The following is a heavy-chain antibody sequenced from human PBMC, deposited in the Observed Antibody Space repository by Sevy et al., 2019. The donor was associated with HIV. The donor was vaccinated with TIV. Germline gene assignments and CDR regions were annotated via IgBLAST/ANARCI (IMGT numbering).Heavy chain of an antibody. D-gene: IGHD3-10*01. Sequence: GGSLRLSCAASGFTFSSSWMLWVRQAPGKGLVWVSRINRDGSDTDYADSVKGRFTIFRDNAKNTLYLQMNSLRAEDTAMYFCTRGYYGSGSNPYFDYWGQGTLVTVSS. CDR3: TRGYYGSGSNPYFDY. V-gene: IGHV3-74*01. J-gene: IGHJ4*02. CDR2: INRDGSDT. CDR1: GFTFSSSW.